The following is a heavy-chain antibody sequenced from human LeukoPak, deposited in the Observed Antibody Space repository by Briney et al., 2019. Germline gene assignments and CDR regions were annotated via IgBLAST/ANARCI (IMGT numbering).Heavy chain of an antibody. J-gene: IGHJ4*02. CDR1: GFTFSSYG. V-gene: IGHV3-30*18. D-gene: IGHD3-10*01. CDR2: ISYDGSNK. CDR3: AKGGRSGYYGSGSYIGY. Sequence: PRGSLRLSCAASGFTFSSYGMHWVRQAPGKGLEWVAVISYDGSNKYYADSVKGRFTISRDNSKNTLYLQMNSLRAEDTAVYYCAKGGRSGYYGSGSYIGYWGQGTLVTVSS.